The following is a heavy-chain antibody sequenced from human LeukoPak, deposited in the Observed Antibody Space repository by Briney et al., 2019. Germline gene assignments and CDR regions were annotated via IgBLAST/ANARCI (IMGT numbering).Heavy chain of an antibody. V-gene: IGHV3-74*03. CDR1: GFTLSNDW. CDR2: ISGDGSST. D-gene: IGHD2-21*01. CDR3: AKDLGIVVAKGFDY. Sequence: GGSLRLSCAASGFTLSNDWTHWVRQAPGKGLVWVSRISGDGSSTMYADSVKGRFTISRDNAKNTLHLQMNSLRAEDTAVYYCAKDLGIVVAKGFDYWGQGTLVTVSS. J-gene: IGHJ4*02.